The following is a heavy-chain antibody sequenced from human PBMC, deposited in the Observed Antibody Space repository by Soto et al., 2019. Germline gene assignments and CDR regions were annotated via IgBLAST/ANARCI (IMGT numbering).Heavy chain of an antibody. D-gene: IGHD1-26*01. V-gene: IGHV3-33*01. Sequence: QVQLVESGGGVVHPGRSLRLSSAASGFTFSSYAMHWVRQAPGKRLEWVAVIWYDGSNKYYADSVKGRFTISRDNSKNTLYLQMNSLRAEDTAVYYCARSGAGEQRAFDYWGQGTLVTVSS. CDR1: GFTFSSYA. CDR3: ARSGAGEQRAFDY. CDR2: IWYDGSNK. J-gene: IGHJ4*02.